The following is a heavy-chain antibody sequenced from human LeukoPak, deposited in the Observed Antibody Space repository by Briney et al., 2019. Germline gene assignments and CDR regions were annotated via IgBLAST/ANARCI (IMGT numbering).Heavy chain of an antibody. D-gene: IGHD3-3*01. CDR1: GYSISRGYY. CDR3: ARTLTIFGVTANFDY. J-gene: IGHJ4*02. CDR2: IYHSGCT. Sequence: PSETLSLTCAVSGYSISRGYYWGWIRQPPGQGLEWIGSIYHSGCTYYNPSLKSRVTISVDTSKNQFSLKLSSVTAADTAVYYCARTLTIFGVTANFDYWGQGTLVTVSS. V-gene: IGHV4-38-2*01.